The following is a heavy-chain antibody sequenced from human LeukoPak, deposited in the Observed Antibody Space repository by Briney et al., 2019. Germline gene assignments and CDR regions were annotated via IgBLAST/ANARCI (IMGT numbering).Heavy chain of an antibody. J-gene: IGHJ4*02. Sequence: PGGSLRLSCAASGFTFSSYWMSWVRQAPGKGLEWVANIKQDGSEKYYVDSVKGLFTISRDNAKNSLYLQMHSLRAEDTAVYYCARSAYFSSVLRGFWGQGTLVTVSS. CDR3: ARSAYFSSVLRGF. CDR1: GFTFSSYW. D-gene: IGHD3-9*01. V-gene: IGHV3-7*01. CDR2: IKQDGSEK.